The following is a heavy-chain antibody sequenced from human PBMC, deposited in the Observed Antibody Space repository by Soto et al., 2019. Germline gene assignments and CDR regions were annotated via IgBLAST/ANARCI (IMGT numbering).Heavy chain of an antibody. J-gene: IGHJ5*02. CDR2: IYYSGST. CDR1: GGSISSYY. CDR3: AEYRPSIAGEWFDP. D-gene: IGHD6-6*01. V-gene: IGHV4-59*08. Sequence: SETLSLTCTVSGGSISSYYWSWIRQPPGKGLEWIGYIYYSGSTNYNPSLKSRVTISVDTSKNQFSLKLSSVTAADTAVYYCAEYRPSIAGEWFDPWGQGTLVTVSS.